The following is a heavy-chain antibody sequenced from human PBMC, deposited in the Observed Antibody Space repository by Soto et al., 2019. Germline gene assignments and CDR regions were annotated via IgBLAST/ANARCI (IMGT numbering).Heavy chain of an antibody. V-gene: IGHV3-30*18. CDR2: ISYDGRDK. Sequence: PGGSLRLSCGASGFTFSRNGMHWVRQAPGKGLEWVAVISYDGRDKHYADSVKGRFTISRDNSKNTLYLQLNSLRTEDTAVYYCAKDYYKYYDSSGYYRSPAYWGQGTLVTVSS. CDR3: AKDYYKYYDSSGYYRSPAY. CDR1: GFTFSRNG. J-gene: IGHJ4*02. D-gene: IGHD3-22*01.